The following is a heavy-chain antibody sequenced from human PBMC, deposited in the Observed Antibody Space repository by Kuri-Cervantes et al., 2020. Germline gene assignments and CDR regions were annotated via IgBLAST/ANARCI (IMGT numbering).Heavy chain of an antibody. CDR2: ISYDGSSK. D-gene: IGHD1-26*01. CDR1: GFTFDDYA. V-gene: IGHV3-30*04. CDR3: ARDRVGATLDY. J-gene: IGHJ4*02. Sequence: GESLKISCAASGFTFDDYAMHWVRQAPGKGLEWVALISYDGSSKYYADSVKGRFTISRDNSKNTLFLETNSLKTEDTAVYCCARDRVGATLDYWGQGTLVTVSS.